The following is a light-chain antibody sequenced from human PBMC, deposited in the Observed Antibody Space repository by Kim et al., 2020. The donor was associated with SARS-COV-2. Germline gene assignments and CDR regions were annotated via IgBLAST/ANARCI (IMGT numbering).Light chain of an antibody. CDR1: SSDVGGYNS. CDR2: EVN. Sequence: SVTISCTGTSSDVGGYNSVSWYQQHPGKAPKLIIYEVNERPSGVPDRFSGSKSGNTASLTVSGLQAEDEADYYCSSYAGNNNFERLFGGGTKVTVL. V-gene: IGLV2-8*01. J-gene: IGLJ3*02. CDR3: SSYAGNNNFERL.